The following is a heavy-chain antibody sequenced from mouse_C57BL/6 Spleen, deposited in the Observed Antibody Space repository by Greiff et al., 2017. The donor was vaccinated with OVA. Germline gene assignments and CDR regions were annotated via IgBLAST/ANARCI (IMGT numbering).Heavy chain of an antibody. CDR3: ARSGYFDY. CDR2: INPSTGGT. J-gene: IGHJ2*01. V-gene: IGHV1-42*01. Sequence: EVKVVESGPELVKPGASVKISCKASGYSFTGYYMNWVKQSPEKSLEWIGEINPSTGGTTYNQKFKAKATLTVDKSSSTAYMQLKSLTSEDSAVYYCARSGYFDYWGQGTTLTVSS. CDR1: GYSFTGYY.